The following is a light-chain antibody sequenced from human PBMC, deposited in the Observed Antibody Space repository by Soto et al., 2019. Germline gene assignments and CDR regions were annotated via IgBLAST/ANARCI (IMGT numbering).Light chain of an antibody. J-gene: IGLJ3*02. Sequence: QSALTQPASVSGSPGQSITISCTGTSSDVGSYNLVSWYQQHPGKAPKLMIYEGGKRPSGVSDRFSGSKSGNTASLTISGLQAEDEADYYCCTYAGGTTWVFGGGTKQTVL. CDR2: EGG. CDR1: SSDVGSYNL. CDR3: CTYAGGTTWV. V-gene: IGLV2-23*01.